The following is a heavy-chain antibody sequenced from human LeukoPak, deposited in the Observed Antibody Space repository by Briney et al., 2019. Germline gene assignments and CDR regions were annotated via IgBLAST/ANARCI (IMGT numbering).Heavy chain of an antibody. CDR3: ARVRIDYYDSSGYYFDVFDV. CDR1: GFTLSNYS. J-gene: IGHJ3*01. D-gene: IGHD3-22*01. CDR2: VSSSSGTI. Sequence: GGSLRLSCAASGFTLSNYSMNWVRQAPGKGLEWVSYVSSSSGTIYYADSVKGRFTISRDNAKNSLYLQMSSLRGEDTAVYYCARVRIDYYDSSGYYFDVFDVWGQGTMVTVSS. V-gene: IGHV3-48*01.